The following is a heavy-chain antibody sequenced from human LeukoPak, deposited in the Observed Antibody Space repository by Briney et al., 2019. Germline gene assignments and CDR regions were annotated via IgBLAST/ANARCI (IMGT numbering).Heavy chain of an antibody. Sequence: PSETLSLTCTVAGGSINSYYWSWIRQPPGKGLEGIGYIYYSGSTNYNPSLKSRVTISVDTSKNQFSLKLSSVTAADTAVYYCARDRGSYGFFDLWGRGTLVTVSS. D-gene: IGHD1-26*01. J-gene: IGHJ2*01. CDR2: IYYSGST. V-gene: IGHV4-59*01. CDR1: GGSINSYY. CDR3: ARDRGSYGFFDL.